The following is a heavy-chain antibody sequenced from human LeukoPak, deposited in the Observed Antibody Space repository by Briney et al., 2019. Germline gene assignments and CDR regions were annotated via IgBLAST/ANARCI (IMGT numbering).Heavy chain of an antibody. J-gene: IGHJ6*03. CDR2: IKNKADGGTT. D-gene: IGHD2-2*01. Sequence: GGSLGLSCAASGFTFSNAWMSWVRQAPGKGLEWVGRIKNKADGGTTDYAAPVKGRFTISRDDSKNTLYLQMKSLKTEDTAVYYCTTDQVPAGLTGYYYYYYMDVWGKGTTVTVSS. CDR1: GFTFSNAW. V-gene: IGHV3-15*01. CDR3: TTDQVPAGLTGYYYYYYMDV.